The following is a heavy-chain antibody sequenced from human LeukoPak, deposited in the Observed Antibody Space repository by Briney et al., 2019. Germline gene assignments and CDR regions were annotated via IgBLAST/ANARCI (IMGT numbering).Heavy chain of an antibody. CDR2: VSVTGGST. CDR3: AKAPLYYDYWQYYFDY. D-gene: IGHD3-22*01. V-gene: IGHV3-23*01. CDR1: GFTFSSYA. Sequence: GGSLRLSCAFSGFTFSSYAMIGVRQAPGKGREWVSAVSVTGGSTYYGDSVKVRFTIHRDNSKNTLYLQMNSLRAEDTAGYYCAKAPLYYDYWQYYFDYWGQGTLVTVSS. J-gene: IGHJ4*02.